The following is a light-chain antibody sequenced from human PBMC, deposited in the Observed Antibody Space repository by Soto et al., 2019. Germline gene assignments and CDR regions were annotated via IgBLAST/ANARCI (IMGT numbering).Light chain of an antibody. J-gene: IGKJ1*01. Sequence: EIGLTHSPGTLSLSPGEIASLSCRASQSVSSSYLAWYQQKPGQAPRLLIYGASSRATGIPDRFSGSGSGTDFTLTISRLEPEDSAVYYCQQYGSSPTFGQGTKVDIK. CDR1: QSVSSSY. V-gene: IGKV3-20*01. CDR3: QQYGSSPT. CDR2: GAS.